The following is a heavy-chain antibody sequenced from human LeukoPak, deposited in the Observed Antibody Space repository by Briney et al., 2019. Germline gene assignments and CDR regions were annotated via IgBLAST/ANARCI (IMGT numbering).Heavy chain of an antibody. D-gene: IGHD3-3*01. CDR2: IYYSGST. CDR1: GGSISSYY. Sequence: KPSETLSLTCTVSGGSISSYYWSWIRQPPGKGLEWIGYIYYSGSTNYNPSLKSRVTISVDTSKNQFSLKLSSVTAADTAVYYCASRNFWSGYYPYWGQGTLVTVSS. V-gene: IGHV4-59*08. J-gene: IGHJ4*02. CDR3: ASRNFWSGYYPY.